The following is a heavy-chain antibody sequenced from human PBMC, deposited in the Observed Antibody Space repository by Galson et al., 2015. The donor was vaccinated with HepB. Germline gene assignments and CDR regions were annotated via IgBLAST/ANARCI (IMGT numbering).Heavy chain of an antibody. CDR2: ISGSGGST. V-gene: IGHV3-23*01. D-gene: IGHD3-22*01. CDR3: AKDRYYYDSSGSNEVRIDAFDI. CDR1: GFTFSSYA. J-gene: IGHJ3*02. Sequence: SLRLSCAASGFTFSSYAMSWVRQAPGKGLEWVSAISGSGGSTYYADSVKGRFTISRDNSKNTLYLQMNSLRAEGTAVYYCAKDRYYYDSSGSNEVRIDAFDIWGQGTMVTVSS.